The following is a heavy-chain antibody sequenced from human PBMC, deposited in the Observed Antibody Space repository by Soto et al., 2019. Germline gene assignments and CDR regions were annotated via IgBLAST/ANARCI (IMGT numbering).Heavy chain of an antibody. CDR3: AKLKGRYFDWLLSYFDY. V-gene: IGHV3-23*01. D-gene: IGHD3-9*01. CDR2: ISGSAGST. Sequence: GGSLRLSCAASGFPFSSYIMAWVRQAPGKGLEWVSAISGSAGSTYYADSVKGRFTISRDNSRSTLYLQLNRLTAEDTAIYYCAKLKGRYFDWLLSYFDYWGQGTLVTVSS. CDR1: GFPFSSYI. J-gene: IGHJ4*02.